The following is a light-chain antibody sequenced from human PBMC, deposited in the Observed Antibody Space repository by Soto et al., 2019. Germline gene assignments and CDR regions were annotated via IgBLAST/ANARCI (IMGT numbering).Light chain of an antibody. Sequence: QSALTQPPSASESPGQSVTISCTGTSNDVGGYNYVSWYQQYPGKAPKLMIYEVSKRPSGVPDRFSGSKSANTASLPVSGLQAEDEGYYYCSSYAGSNNVVFGGGTELTVL. CDR2: EVS. CDR1: SNDVGGYNY. CDR3: SSYAGSNNVV. V-gene: IGLV2-8*01. J-gene: IGLJ2*01.